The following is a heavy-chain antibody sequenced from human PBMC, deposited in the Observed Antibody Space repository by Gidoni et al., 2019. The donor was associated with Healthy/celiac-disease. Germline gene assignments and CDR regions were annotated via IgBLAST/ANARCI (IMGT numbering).Heavy chain of an antibody. J-gene: IGHJ2*01. Sequence: EVQLLESGGGLVQPGGSLRLSCAASGFTFSSYAMSWVRQAPGKGLEWVSAISGSGGSTYYADSVKGRFTISRDNSKNTLYLQMNSLRAEDTAVYYCAKGVLGVVVIAILWFCRYFDLWGRGTLVTVSS. CDR1: GFTFSSYA. CDR2: ISGSGGST. V-gene: IGHV3-23*01. CDR3: AKGVLGVVVIAILWFCRYFDL. D-gene: IGHD2-21*01.